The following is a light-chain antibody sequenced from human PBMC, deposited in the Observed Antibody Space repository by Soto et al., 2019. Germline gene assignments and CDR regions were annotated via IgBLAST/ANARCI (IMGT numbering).Light chain of an antibody. J-gene: IGKJ2*01. CDR2: GAS. V-gene: IGKV3-15*01. Sequence: EIVMTQSPAALSVAPGERATLSCRASQRVSSNLAWYQQKPCQAPRLLIYGASTRATGIPARFSGSGSGTEFTLTISSLQSEDFAVYYCQQYNNWPRTFGQGTKLAIK. CDR3: QQYNNWPRT. CDR1: QRVSSN.